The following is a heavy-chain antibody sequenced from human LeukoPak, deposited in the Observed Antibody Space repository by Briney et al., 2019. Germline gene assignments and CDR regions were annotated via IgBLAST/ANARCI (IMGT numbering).Heavy chain of an antibody. J-gene: IGHJ4*02. D-gene: IGHD7-27*01. V-gene: IGHV4-59*01. CDR1: GGSLSSYC. CDR2: IYYTGST. Sequence: SQTLSLTCTVSGGSLSSYCWSWIRQPPGKGLEWIAYIYYTGSTNYNPSLKSRVTISVDTSENQFSLRLSSVTAADTAVYYCAKLTGTYFDYWGQGTLVTVSS. CDR3: AKLTGTYFDY.